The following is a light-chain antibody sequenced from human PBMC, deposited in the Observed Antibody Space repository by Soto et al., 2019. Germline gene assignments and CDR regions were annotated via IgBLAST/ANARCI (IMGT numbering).Light chain of an antibody. CDR2: GAS. CDR1: QSVSSSY. J-gene: IGKJ4*01. V-gene: IGKV3-20*01. CDR3: QQYNNWPLT. Sequence: EIVLTQSPGTLSLSPGERATLSCRASQSVSSSYLAWYQQKPGQAPRLLIYGASSRATGIPDRFSGSGSGTDFTLTISRLEPEDFAVYYCQQYNNWPLTFGAGTKVDIK.